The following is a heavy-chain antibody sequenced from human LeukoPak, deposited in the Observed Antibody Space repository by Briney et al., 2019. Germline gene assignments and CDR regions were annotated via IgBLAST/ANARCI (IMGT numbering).Heavy chain of an antibody. D-gene: IGHD3-10*01. Sequence: GGSLRLSCAASGFTFSSYWMSWVRQAPGKGLEWVANIKQDGSEKYYVDSVKGRFTISRDNAKNSLYLQMNSLRAEDTAVYYCARAPNGSGSSVDYWGQGTLVTVSS. CDR1: GFTFSSYW. V-gene: IGHV3-7*03. CDR2: IKQDGSEK. J-gene: IGHJ4*02. CDR3: ARAPNGSGSSVDY.